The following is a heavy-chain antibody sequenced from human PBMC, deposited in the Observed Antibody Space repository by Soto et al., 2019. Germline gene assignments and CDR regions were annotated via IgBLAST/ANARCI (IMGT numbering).Heavy chain of an antibody. V-gene: IGHV1-2*04. CDR1: GYTFTGYY. CDR2: INPNSGGT. J-gene: IGHJ3*02. Sequence: ASVKVSCKASGYTFTGYYMHWVRQAPGQGLEWMGWINPNSGGTNYAQKFQGWVTMTRDTSISTAYMELSRLRSDDTAVYYCARDRGKGYDTHDAFDIWGQGTMVTVSS. D-gene: IGHD5-12*01. CDR3: ARDRGKGYDTHDAFDI.